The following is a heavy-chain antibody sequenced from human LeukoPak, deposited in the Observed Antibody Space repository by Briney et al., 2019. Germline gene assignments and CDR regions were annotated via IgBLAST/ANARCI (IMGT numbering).Heavy chain of an antibody. CDR2: INHSGSP. V-gene: IGHV4-34*01. Sequence: SETLSLTCAVYGGSFSGYYWSWIRQPPGKGREWIGEINHSGSPNFNPSPKSRFTISVDTSKNQFSLKLSSVTAANTAVYYCARDSGTTGEVKFDPWGQGTMVIVSS. CDR1: GGSFSGYY. J-gene: IGHJ5*02. CDR3: ARDSGTTGEVKFDP. D-gene: IGHD3-10*01.